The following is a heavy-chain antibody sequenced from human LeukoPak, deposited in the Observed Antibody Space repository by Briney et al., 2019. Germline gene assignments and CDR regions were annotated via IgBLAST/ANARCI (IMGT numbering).Heavy chain of an antibody. CDR1: GFTSSSSG. CDR3: ARSSITIFGVVIPYDY. CDR2: ISNDGGTT. D-gene: IGHD3-3*01. Sequence: PGGSLRLSCAASGFTSSSSGMHWVRQVPGKGLVWVSRISNDGGTTSYADSVKGRFTISRHNSKNTLYLQMNSLRAEDTAVYYCARSSITIFGVVIPYDYWGQGTLVTVSS. V-gene: IGHV3-74*01. J-gene: IGHJ4*02.